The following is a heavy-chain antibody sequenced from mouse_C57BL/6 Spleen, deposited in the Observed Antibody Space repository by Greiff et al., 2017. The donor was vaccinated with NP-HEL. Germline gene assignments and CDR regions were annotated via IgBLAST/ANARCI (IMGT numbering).Heavy chain of an antibody. CDR1: GYSFTGYY. V-gene: IGHV1-42*01. CDR3: ARGDYGSSYVGAY. Sequence: EVQLQQSGPELVKPGASVKISCKASGYSFTGYYMNWVKQSPEKSLEWIGEINPSTGGTTYNQKFKAKATLTVDKSSSTADMQLKSLTSEDSAVYYCARGDYGSSYVGAYWGQGTLVTVSA. J-gene: IGHJ3*01. CDR2: INPSTGGT. D-gene: IGHD1-1*01.